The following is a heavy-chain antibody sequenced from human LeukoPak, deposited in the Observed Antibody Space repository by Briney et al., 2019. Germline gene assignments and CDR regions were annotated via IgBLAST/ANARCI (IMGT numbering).Heavy chain of an antibody. CDR3: ARDGYETYYYGSGSYSNWFDP. CDR1: GGTFSSYT. V-gene: IGHV1-69*04. D-gene: IGHD3-10*01. CDR2: IIPILGIA. J-gene: IGHJ5*02. Sequence: SVKVSCKASGGTFSSYTISWVRQAPGQGLEWMGRIIPILGIANYAQKFQGRVTITADKSTSTAYMELSSLRSEDTAVYYCARDGYETYYYGSGSYSNWFDPWGQGTLLTVSS.